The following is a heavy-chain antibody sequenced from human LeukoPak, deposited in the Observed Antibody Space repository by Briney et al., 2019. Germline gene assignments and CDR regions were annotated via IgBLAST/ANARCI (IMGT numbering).Heavy chain of an antibody. CDR1: GGSISSYY. J-gene: IGHJ3*02. CDR3: ARYYDILTGSQAPDAFDI. V-gene: IGHV4-59*06. D-gene: IGHD3-9*01. Sequence: SETLSLTCTVSGGSISSYYWSWIRQPPGKGLEWIGYIYYSGSTYYNPSLKSRVTISVDTSKNQFSLKLSSVTAADTAVYYCARYYDILTGSQAPDAFDIWGQGTMVTVSS. CDR2: IYYSGST.